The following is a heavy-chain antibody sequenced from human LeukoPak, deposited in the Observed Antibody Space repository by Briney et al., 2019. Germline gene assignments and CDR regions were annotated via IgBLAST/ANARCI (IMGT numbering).Heavy chain of an antibody. V-gene: IGHV1-2*02. CDR3: ASLAAAGTLNWFDP. CDR2: INPNSGGT. D-gene: IGHD6-13*01. J-gene: IGHJ5*02. Sequence: AASVKVSCKASGYTFTGYYMHWVRQAPGQGLEWMGWINPNSGGTNYAQKFQGRVTMTRDTSISTAYMELSRLRSDDTAVYYCASLAAAGTLNWFDPWGQGTLVTVSS. CDR1: GYTFTGYY.